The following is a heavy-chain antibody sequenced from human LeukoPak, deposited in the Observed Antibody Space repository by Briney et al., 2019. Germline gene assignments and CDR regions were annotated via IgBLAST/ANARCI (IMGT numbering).Heavy chain of an antibody. CDR2: TYYRSKWYN. CDR1: GDSVSSKNGA. CDR3: ARDFGTTGWHTFDY. J-gene: IGHJ4*02. Sequence: SQTLSLTCVVSGDSVSSKNGAWNWIRQFPSRGLEWLGRTYYRSKWYNDYAESMEGRMTISQDTSKNQYSLHLNSVTPDDTAVYYCARDFGTTGWHTFDYWGQGTLVTVSS. D-gene: IGHD6-19*01. V-gene: IGHV6-1*01.